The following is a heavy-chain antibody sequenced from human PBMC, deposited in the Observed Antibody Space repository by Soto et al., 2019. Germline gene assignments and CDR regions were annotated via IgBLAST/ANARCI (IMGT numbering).Heavy chain of an antibody. V-gene: IGHV3-23*01. J-gene: IGHJ4*02. CDR2: VSGSGGST. CDR1: GFTFSSYA. D-gene: IGHD1-26*01. Sequence: PGGSLRLSCAASGFTFSSYAMSWVRQAPGKGLEWVSVVSGSGGSTYYADSVKGRFTISRDNSKNTLYLQMNSLRAEDTAVYYCAKDLSGSYYDFDYWGQGTLVTSPQ. CDR3: AKDLSGSYYDFDY.